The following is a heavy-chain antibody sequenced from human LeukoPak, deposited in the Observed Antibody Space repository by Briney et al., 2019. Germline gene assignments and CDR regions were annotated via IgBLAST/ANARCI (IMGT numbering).Heavy chain of an antibody. Sequence: SETLSLTCTVSGGSISSGDYYWSWIRQPPGKGLEWIGYIYYSGSTYYNPSLKSRVTISVGTSKNQFSLKLSSVTAADTAVYYCARAGSQDYDSSGYYQYYFDYWGQGTLVTVSS. V-gene: IGHV4-30-4*01. CDR1: GGSISSGDYY. CDR3: ARAGSQDYDSSGYYQYYFDY. J-gene: IGHJ4*02. CDR2: IYYSGST. D-gene: IGHD3-22*01.